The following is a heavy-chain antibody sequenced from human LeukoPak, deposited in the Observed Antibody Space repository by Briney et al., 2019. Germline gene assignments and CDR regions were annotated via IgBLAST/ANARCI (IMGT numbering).Heavy chain of an antibody. D-gene: IGHD6-19*01. Sequence: PGGSLRLSCAASGFTFSSYSTNWVRPAPGKGLEWVSYIISSSSTIYYTDSVKGRFTISRDNAKNSLYLQMNSLRAEDTAVYYCARDRSRAVAGTFWFDPWGQGTLVTVSS. CDR1: GFTFSSYS. J-gene: IGHJ5*02. CDR3: ARDRSRAVAGTFWFDP. V-gene: IGHV3-48*04. CDR2: IISSSSTI.